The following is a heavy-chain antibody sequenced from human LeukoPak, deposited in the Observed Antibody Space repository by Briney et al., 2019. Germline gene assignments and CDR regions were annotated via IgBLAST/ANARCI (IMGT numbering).Heavy chain of an antibody. CDR1: GFTFSSYG. Sequence: GRSLRLSCAASGFTFSSYGMHWVRQAPGKGLEWVAIIKTEGSEEEYVDAVKGRFTITRDNAKNSLYLQMNSLRAEDTAVYYCARAGLGYCSSTSCYEPGDAFDIWGQGTMVTVSS. V-gene: IGHV3-7*02. D-gene: IGHD2-2*01. J-gene: IGHJ3*02. CDR3: ARAGLGYCSSTSCYEPGDAFDI. CDR2: IKTEGSEE.